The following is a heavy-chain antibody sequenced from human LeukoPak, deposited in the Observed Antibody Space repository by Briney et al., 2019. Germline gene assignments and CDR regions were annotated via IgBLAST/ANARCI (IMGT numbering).Heavy chain of an antibody. D-gene: IGHD3-10*01. J-gene: IGHJ3*02. CDR3: ARENGYYYGSGSLDAFDI. CDR2: IYTSGST. CDR1: GGSIHNYY. Sequence: PSETLSLTCTVSGGSIHNYYWSWIRQPAGKGLEWIGRIYTSGSTNYNPSLKSRVTISVDTSKNQFSLKLSSVTAADTAVYYCARENGYYYGSGSLDAFDIWGQGTMVTVSS. V-gene: IGHV4-4*07.